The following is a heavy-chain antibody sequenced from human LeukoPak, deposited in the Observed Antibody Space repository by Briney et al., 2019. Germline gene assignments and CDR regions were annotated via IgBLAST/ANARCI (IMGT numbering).Heavy chain of an antibody. V-gene: IGHV1-58*02. J-gene: IGHJ6*02. Sequence: SVKVSCKASGYTFTSYGISWVRQAPGQGLEWMGWIVVGSGNTNYAQKFQERVTITRDMSTSTAYMELSSLRSEDTAVYYCAAKGRLYYYDSSGPGGMDVWGQGTTVTVSS. CDR2: IVVGSGNT. CDR1: GYTFTSYG. CDR3: AAKGRLYYYDSSGPGGMDV. D-gene: IGHD3-22*01.